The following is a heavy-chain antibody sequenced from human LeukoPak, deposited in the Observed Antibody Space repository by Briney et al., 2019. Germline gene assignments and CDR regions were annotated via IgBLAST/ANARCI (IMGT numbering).Heavy chain of an antibody. CDR1: GGSISGYY. J-gene: IGHJ4*02. D-gene: IGHD3-22*01. CDR2: IYTSGNT. CDR3: ARDRSYDTRIVDF. V-gene: IGHV4-4*07. Sequence: SETLSLTCTVSGGSISGYYWSWIRQPAGKGLEWIGRIYTSGNTNYTPSLKSRVTISVDTSKNQFSLKLSSVTAADTAVNYCARDRSYDTRIVDFWGQGTLVTVSS.